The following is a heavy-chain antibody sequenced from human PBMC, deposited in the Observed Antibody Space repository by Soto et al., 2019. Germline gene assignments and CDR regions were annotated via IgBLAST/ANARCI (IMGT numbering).Heavy chain of an antibody. CDR3: ARQGKWEPDYYYYGMDV. V-gene: IGHV5-51*01. D-gene: IGHD1-26*01. Sequence: GESLKISCKGSGYSFTSYWIGWVRQMPGKGLEWMGIIYPGDSDTRYGPSFQGQVTISADKSTSTAYLQWSSLKASDTAMYYCARQGKWEPDYYYYGMDVWGQGTTVTVSS. J-gene: IGHJ6*02. CDR2: IYPGDSDT. CDR1: GYSFTSYW.